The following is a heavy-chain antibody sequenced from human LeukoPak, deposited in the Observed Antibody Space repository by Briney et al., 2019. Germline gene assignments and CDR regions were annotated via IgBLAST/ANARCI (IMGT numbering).Heavy chain of an antibody. V-gene: IGHV3-48*03. J-gene: IGHJ4*02. CDR1: GFTFSSYE. D-gene: IGHD1-26*01. Sequence: PGGSLRLSCAASGFTFSSYEMNWVRQAPGKGLEWVSYISSSGSTIYYADSVKGRFTISRDNAKNSLYLQMNSLSVEDTATYYCARDGYSGSYGLGFDYWGQGTLVTVSS. CDR2: ISSSGSTI. CDR3: ARDGYSGSYGLGFDY.